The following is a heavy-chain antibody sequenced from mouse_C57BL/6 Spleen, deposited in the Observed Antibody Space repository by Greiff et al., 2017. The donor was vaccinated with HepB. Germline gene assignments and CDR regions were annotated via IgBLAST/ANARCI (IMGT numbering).Heavy chain of an antibody. CDR2: INYDGSST. J-gene: IGHJ4*01. V-gene: IGHV5-16*01. CDR1: GFTFSDYY. CDR3: ASLLLCQGYAMDY. Sequence: EVKLVESEGGLVQPGSSMKLSCTASGFTFSDYYMAWVRQVPEKGLEWVENINYDGSSTYYLDSLKSRFIISRYNAKNILYLQMSSLKSEDTATYYCASLLLCQGYAMDYWGQGTSATVSS. D-gene: IGHD2-10*01.